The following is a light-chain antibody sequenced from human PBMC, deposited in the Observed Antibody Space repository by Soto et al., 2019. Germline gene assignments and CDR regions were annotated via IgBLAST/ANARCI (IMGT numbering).Light chain of an antibody. Sequence: DTQMTQSPSTLSASVGDRVTITCRASQSISSWLAWSQQKPGKAPKLLIYKASTLQSGVPSSFSGGGSGTEFPLTISSLQPDDCAPYYCQQYDTYPLTFGGGTKVEIK. J-gene: IGKJ4*02. V-gene: IGKV1-5*03. CDR1: QSISSW. CDR2: KAS. CDR3: QQYDTYPLT.